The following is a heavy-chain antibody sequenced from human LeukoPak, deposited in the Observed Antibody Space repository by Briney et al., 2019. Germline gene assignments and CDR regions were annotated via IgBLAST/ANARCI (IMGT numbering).Heavy chain of an antibody. D-gene: IGHD3-10*01. Sequence: SETLSLTCTVSGGSISSGDYYWSWIRQPPGKGLEWIGYIYYSGSTYYNPSLKSRVTISVDTSKNQFSLKLSSVTAADTAVYYCARDRKAGYGSGSYYKGPFLNWFDPWGQGTLVTVSS. CDR1: GGSISSGDYY. CDR3: ARDRKAGYGSGSYYKGPFLNWFDP. CDR2: IYYSGST. V-gene: IGHV4-30-4*01. J-gene: IGHJ5*02.